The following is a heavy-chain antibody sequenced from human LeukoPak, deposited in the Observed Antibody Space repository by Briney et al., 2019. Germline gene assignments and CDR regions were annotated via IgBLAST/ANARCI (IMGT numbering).Heavy chain of an antibody. CDR1: GFIFSSYW. J-gene: IGHJ4*02. V-gene: IGHV3-74*01. D-gene: IGHD2-15*01. CDR2: IDRDGSST. Sequence: GGSLRLSCAASGFIFSSYWMHWVRQAPGKGLVWVSRIDRDGSSTTYADSVKGRFTISRDNAKNTLCLQMNSLRAEDTAVYYCAGGAGGGSWDWGQGTLVTVSS. CDR3: AGGAGGGSWD.